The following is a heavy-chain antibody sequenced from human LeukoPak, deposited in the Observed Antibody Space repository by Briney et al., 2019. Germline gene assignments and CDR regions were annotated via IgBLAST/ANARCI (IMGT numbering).Heavy chain of an antibody. D-gene: IGHD5-18*01. CDR1: GASISSYY. CDR3: AKGAGGFSYYNWFDP. V-gene: IGHV4-4*07. J-gene: IGHJ5*02. Sequence: SETLSLTCTVSGASISSYYWSWIRQPAGKGLEWIGSIYYSGTTHYNPSLESRVTISVDTSKNQFSLKLASVTAADTAIYYCAKGAGGFSYYNWFDPWGQGTLVTVSS. CDR2: IYYSGTT.